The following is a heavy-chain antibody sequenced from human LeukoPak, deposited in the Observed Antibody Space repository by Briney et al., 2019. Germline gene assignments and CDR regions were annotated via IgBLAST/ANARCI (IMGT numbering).Heavy chain of an antibody. Sequence: GGSLRLSCAASGFTFSSYEMNWVRQAPGKGLEWVSYISSSGNTIYYADSVKGRFTISRDNSKNSLYLQMNSLRAEDTAVYYCARDDLLTGYYNPPDFWGQGTLVTVSS. CDR2: ISSSGNTI. V-gene: IGHV3-48*03. D-gene: IGHD3-9*01. CDR1: GFTFSSYE. J-gene: IGHJ4*02. CDR3: ARDDLLTGYYNPPDF.